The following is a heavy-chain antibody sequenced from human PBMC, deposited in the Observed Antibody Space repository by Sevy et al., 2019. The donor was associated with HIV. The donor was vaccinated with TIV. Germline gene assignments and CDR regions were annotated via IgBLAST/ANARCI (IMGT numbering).Heavy chain of an antibody. CDR1: GGSFSGYY. CDR3: ATKTRITMVRGVQASNYYYYGMDV. V-gene: IGHV4-34*01. D-gene: IGHD3-10*01. J-gene: IGHJ6*02. Sequence: SETLSLTCAVYGGSFSGYYWSWIRQPPGKGLEWIGVINHSGSTNYNPSLKSRVTISVDTSKNQFSLKLSSVTAADTAVYYCATKTRITMVRGVQASNYYYYGMDVWGQGTTVTVSS. CDR2: INHSGST.